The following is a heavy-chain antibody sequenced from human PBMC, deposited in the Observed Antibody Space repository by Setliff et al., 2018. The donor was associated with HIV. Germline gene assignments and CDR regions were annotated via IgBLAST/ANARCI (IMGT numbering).Heavy chain of an antibody. J-gene: IGHJ3*02. CDR1: GGSISSHC. Sequence: SETLSLTCTVSGGSISSHCWSWIRQSPGKALEWIGYIYASGSIIYNPSLKSRVTISVDTSKNQFSLKLTSVTAADTAVYYCARDRPSSSWYFNAFDIWGQGTMVTVSS. V-gene: IGHV4-59*11. D-gene: IGHD6-13*01. CDR2: IYASGSI. CDR3: ARDRPSSSWYFNAFDI.